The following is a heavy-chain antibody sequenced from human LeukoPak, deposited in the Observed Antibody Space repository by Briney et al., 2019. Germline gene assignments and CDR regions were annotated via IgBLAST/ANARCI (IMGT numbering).Heavy chain of an antibody. V-gene: IGHV1-8*03. D-gene: IGHD3-9*01. J-gene: IGHJ4*02. CDR3: ARAYDILTGYTPFDY. Sequence: AASVKVSCKASGYTFTGYYMHWVRQAPGQGLEWMGWINPNSGNTGYAQKFQGRVTITRNTSISTACMELSSLRSEDTAVYYCARAYDILTGYTPFDYWGQGTLVTVSS. CDR2: INPNSGNT. CDR1: GYTFTGYY.